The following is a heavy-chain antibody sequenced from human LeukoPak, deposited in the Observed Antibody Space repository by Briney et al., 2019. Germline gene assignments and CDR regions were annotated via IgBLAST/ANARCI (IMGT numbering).Heavy chain of an antibody. CDR1: GFTFSSYG. CDR3: AKDGYSTVTTLD. CDR2: IWYGGSNK. Sequence: PGGSLRLSCAASGFTFSSYGMHWVRQAPGKGLEWVAVIWYGGSNKYYADSVKGRFTISRDNSKNTLYLQMNSLRAEDTAVYYCAKDGYSTVTTLDWGQGTLVTVSS. D-gene: IGHD4-17*01. J-gene: IGHJ4*02. V-gene: IGHV3-33*06.